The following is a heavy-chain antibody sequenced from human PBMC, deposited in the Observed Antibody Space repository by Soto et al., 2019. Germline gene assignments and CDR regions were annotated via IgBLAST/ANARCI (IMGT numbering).Heavy chain of an antibody. D-gene: IGHD1-26*01. Sequence: GGSLRLSCAASGFTFSSYAMSWVRQAPGKGLECVSAISGSGGSTYYADSVKGRFTISRDNSKNTLYLQMNSLRAEDTAVYYCAKYVGGANWFDPWGQGTLVTVYS. CDR1: GFTFSSYA. V-gene: IGHV3-23*01. CDR3: AKYVGGANWFDP. J-gene: IGHJ5*02. CDR2: ISGSGGST.